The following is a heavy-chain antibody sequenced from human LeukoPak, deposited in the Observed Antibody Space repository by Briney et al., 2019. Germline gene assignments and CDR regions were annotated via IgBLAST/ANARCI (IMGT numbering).Heavy chain of an antibody. V-gene: IGHV3-30*02. D-gene: IGHD3-10*01. CDR1: GFTFSSYG. J-gene: IGHJ6*03. CDR2: IRYDGSNK. CDR3: AKDGEYYYYMDV. Sequence: GGSLRLSCAASGFTFSSYGMHWFRQTPGKGLEWVAFIRYDGSNKYYADSVKGRFTISRDNSKNTLYLQMNSLRAEDTAVYYCAKDGEYYYYMDVWGKGTTVTVSS.